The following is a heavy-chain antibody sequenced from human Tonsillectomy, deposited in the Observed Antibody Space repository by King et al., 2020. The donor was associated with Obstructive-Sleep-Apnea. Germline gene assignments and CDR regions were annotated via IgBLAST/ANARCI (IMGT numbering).Heavy chain of an antibody. CDR3: ARGIAAANWFDP. Sequence: VQLQESGPGLVKPSETLSLTCTVSGGSISSYYWSWIRQPPGKGLEWIGYIYYSGSTNYNPSLTSRVTISVDTSKNQFSLKLSSVTAADTAVDYCARGIAAANWFDPWGQGTLVTVSS. J-gene: IGHJ5*02. CDR1: GGSISSYY. V-gene: IGHV4-59*08. CDR2: IYYSGST. D-gene: IGHD6-13*01.